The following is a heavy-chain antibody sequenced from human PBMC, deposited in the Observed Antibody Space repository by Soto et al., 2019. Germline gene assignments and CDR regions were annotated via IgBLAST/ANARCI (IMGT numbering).Heavy chain of an antibody. Sequence: QVQLVQSGAEVKKPGASVKVSCKASGYTFTGYYMHWVRQAPGQGLEWMGWINPNSGGTNYAQKFQGWVTMTRDTSISTAYMELSRLRSDDTAVYYCARSTPSEDSSGYRSPPPDYWGQGTLVTVSS. CDR2: INPNSGGT. D-gene: IGHD3-22*01. J-gene: IGHJ4*02. CDR3: ARSTPSEDSSGYRSPPPDY. CDR1: GYTFTGYY. V-gene: IGHV1-2*04.